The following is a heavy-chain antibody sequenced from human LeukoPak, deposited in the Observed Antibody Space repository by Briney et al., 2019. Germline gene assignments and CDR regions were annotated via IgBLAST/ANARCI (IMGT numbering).Heavy chain of an antibody. CDR3: AKAPVTTCRGAYCYPFDY. J-gene: IGHJ4*02. V-gene: IGHV3-23*01. CDR2: ISDSGNT. Sequence: GRSLRLSCAASGFTLSSYAMSWVRQAPGKGLEWVSAISDSGNTYHAASGKGRFTISRDRSKNTLFLQMNRLRPEDAAVYYCAKAPVTTCRGAYCYPFDYWGQGTLVTVSS. CDR1: GFTLSSYA. D-gene: IGHD2-21*01.